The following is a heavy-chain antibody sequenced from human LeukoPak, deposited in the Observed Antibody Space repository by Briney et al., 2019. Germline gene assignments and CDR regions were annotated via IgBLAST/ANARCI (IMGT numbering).Heavy chain of an antibody. CDR1: GGSISSYY. Sequence: SETLSLTCTVSGGSISSYYWSWIRQPPGKGLEWIGYIYYNGSTNYNPSLKSRVTISVDTSKNQFSLKLSSVTAADTAVYYCAAYYYDSSGYYYVGYFDYWGQGTLVTVSS. D-gene: IGHD3-22*01. CDR3: AAYYYDSSGYYYVGYFDY. CDR2: IYYNGST. V-gene: IGHV4-59*01. J-gene: IGHJ4*02.